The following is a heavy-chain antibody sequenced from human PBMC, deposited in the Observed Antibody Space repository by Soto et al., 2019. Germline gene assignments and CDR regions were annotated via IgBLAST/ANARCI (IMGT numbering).Heavy chain of an antibody. CDR1: GFTFSSYE. Sequence: TGGSLRLSCAASGFTFSSYEMNWVRQAPGKGLEWVSYISSSGSTIYYADSVKGRFTISRDNAKNSLYLQMNSLRAEDTAVYYCARWTVGGYYYGMDVWGQGTTVTVSS. J-gene: IGHJ6*02. D-gene: IGHD1-26*01. V-gene: IGHV3-48*03. CDR3: ARWTVGGYYYGMDV. CDR2: ISSSGSTI.